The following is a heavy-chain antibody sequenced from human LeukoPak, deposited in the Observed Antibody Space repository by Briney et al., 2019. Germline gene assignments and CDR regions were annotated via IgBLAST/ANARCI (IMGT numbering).Heavy chain of an antibody. CDR3: ERSLSLDYGDPTDY. J-gene: IGHJ4*02. Sequence: GESLKISCKGSGYSFTSYWNGWVRQMPGKGLLWMGVIYPGDSDTRYSPSFQGQVTISADKSISTAYLQWSSLKASDTAMYYCERSLSLDYGDPTDYWGQGTLVTVSS. CDR1: GYSFTSYW. CDR2: IYPGDSDT. D-gene: IGHD4-17*01. V-gene: IGHV5-51*01.